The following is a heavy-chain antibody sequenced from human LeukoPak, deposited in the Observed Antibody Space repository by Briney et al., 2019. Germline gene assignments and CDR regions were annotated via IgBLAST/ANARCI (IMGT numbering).Heavy chain of an antibody. J-gene: IGHJ4*02. CDR1: GFTLSSYW. Sequence: PGGSLRLSCAASGFTLSSYWMSWVRPAPGKGLESVANIMQDGSEKYYADSVKGRFTISRDNAKNSLYLQMNSLRAEDTAVYYCARFIAAPYYFDYWGRGTLVTVSS. CDR2: IMQDGSEK. CDR3: ARFIAAPYYFDY. V-gene: IGHV3-7*01. D-gene: IGHD6-13*01.